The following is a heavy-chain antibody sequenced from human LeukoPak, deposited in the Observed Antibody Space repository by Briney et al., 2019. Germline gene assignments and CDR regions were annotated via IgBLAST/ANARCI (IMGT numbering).Heavy chain of an antibody. CDR2: ISSSGSTI. CDR3: ARVSYSNYFDY. CDR1: GFTFSDYY. D-gene: IGHD4-11*01. Sequence: GGSLRLSCAASGFTFSDYYMSWIRQAPGKGLEWVSYISSSGSTIYYADSVKGRFTISRDNAKNSLYLQMNSLRAEDTAMYYCARVSYSNYFDYWGQGTLVTVSS. J-gene: IGHJ4*02. V-gene: IGHV3-11*01.